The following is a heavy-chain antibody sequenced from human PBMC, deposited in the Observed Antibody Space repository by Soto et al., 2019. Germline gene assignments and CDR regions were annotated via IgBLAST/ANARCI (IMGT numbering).Heavy chain of an antibody. CDR3: ARAGGGEGQYFEWVFHCYRMDV. D-gene: IGHD3-9*01. J-gene: IGHJ6*02. CDR2: TYYRSKWYN. Sequence: SEALSLTCAISGDSVSSNSAAWNWIRQSPSRGLEWLGRTYYRSKWYNDYAVSVKSRITINPDTSKNQFSLQLNSVTPEDTAVYYCARAGGGEGQYFEWVFHCYRMDVSGRGTT. CDR1: GDSVSSNSAA. V-gene: IGHV6-1*01.